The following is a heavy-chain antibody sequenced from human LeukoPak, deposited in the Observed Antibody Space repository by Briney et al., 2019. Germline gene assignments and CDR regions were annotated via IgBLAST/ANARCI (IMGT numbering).Heavy chain of an antibody. CDR2: ISSSSSYK. CDR1: GFTLSSYS. CDR3: AREWVVVPAAVDY. J-gene: IGHJ4*02. Sequence: PGGSLRLSCAASGFTLSSYSMNWVRQAPGKGLEWVSSISSSSSYKYYADSVNGRFTISRDNAKNSLYLQMNSLRAEDTAVYYCAREWVVVPAAVDYWGQGTLVTVSS. V-gene: IGHV3-21*01. D-gene: IGHD2-2*01.